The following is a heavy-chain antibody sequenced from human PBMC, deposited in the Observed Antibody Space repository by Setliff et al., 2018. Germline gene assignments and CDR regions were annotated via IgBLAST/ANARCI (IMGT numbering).Heavy chain of an antibody. Sequence: ASVKVSCKTSGYTLTSFYMYWVRQAPGQGLEWMGIINPGGGSASPAQKFQGRVAMTRDTSTSTVYMELSGLTSDDTAVYYCARAGMAAAGRKGVFEYWGQGTLVTVSS. V-gene: IGHV1-46*01. D-gene: IGHD6-13*01. CDR2: INPGGGSA. J-gene: IGHJ4*02. CDR1: GYTLTSFY. CDR3: ARAGMAAAGRKGVFEY.